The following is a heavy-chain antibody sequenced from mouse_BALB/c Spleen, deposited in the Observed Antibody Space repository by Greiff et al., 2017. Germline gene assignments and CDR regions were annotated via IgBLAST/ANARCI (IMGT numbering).Heavy chain of an antibody. Sequence: QVQLQQSGAELAKPGASVKMSCKASGYTFTSYWMHWVKQRPGQGLEWIGYINPSTGYTEYNQKFKDKATLTADKSSSTAYMQLSSLTSEDSAVYYCATYSPYWYFDVWGAGTTVTVSS. CDR2: INPSTGYT. CDR1: GYTFTSYW. V-gene: IGHV1-7*01. D-gene: IGHD2-12*01. J-gene: IGHJ1*01. CDR3: ATYSPYWYFDV.